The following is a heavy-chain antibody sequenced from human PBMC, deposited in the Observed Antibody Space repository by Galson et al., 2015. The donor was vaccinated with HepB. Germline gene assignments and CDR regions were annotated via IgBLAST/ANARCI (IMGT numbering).Heavy chain of an antibody. D-gene: IGHD3-3*01. Sequence: SVKVSCKASGGTFSSYASRCVRQAPGQGLEWMGGIIPIFGTANYAQKFQGRVTITADESTSTAYMELSSLRSEDTAVYYCARSTYYDFWSGYPYWGQGTLVTVSS. CDR2: IIPIFGTA. V-gene: IGHV1-69*13. CDR3: ARSTYYDFWSGYPY. J-gene: IGHJ4*02. CDR1: GGTFSSYA.